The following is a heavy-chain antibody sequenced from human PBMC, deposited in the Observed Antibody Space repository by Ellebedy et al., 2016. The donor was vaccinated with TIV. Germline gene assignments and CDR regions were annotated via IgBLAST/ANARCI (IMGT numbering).Heavy chain of an antibody. D-gene: IGHD2-15*01. CDR3: ARQRVVGDMDCGY. Sequence: SVKVSCXASGGTFSSYAISWVRQAPGQGLEWMGRIIPILGIANYAQKFQGRVTITADKSTSTAYMELSSLRSEDTAMYYCARQRVVGDMDCGYWGQGTLVTVSS. V-gene: IGHV1-69*04. CDR2: IIPILGIA. J-gene: IGHJ4*02. CDR1: GGTFSSYA.